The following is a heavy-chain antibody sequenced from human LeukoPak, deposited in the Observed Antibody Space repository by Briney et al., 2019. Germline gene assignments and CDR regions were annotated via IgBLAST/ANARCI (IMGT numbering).Heavy chain of an antibody. CDR1: GGSFSGYY. V-gene: IGHV4-34*01. CDR2: INHSGST. D-gene: IGHD3-10*01. J-gene: IGHJ5*02. CDR3: ARVRGLLLWFGELLYPNWFDP. Sequence: NPSETLSLTCAVYGGSFSGYYWSWIRQPPGKGLEWIGEINHSGSTNYNPSLKSRVTISVDTSKNQFSLKLSSVTAADTAVYYCARVRGLLLWFGELLYPNWFDPWGQGTLVTVSS.